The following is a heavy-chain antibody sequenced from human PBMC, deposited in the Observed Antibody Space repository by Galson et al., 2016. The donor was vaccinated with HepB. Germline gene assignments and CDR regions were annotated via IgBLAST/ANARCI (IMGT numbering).Heavy chain of an antibody. CDR2: ISSTGKYI. Sequence: SLRLSCAASGFMFSDFSMNWVRQAPGKGLEWVSMISSTGKYIYYADSVKGRFTISRDNAKNSLFLQMTSLRAEDTAVYYCARVGQELLIGGRQHDGMDVWGQGTTVTVSS. J-gene: IGHJ6*02. D-gene: IGHD6-6*01. CDR3: ARVGQELLIGGRQHDGMDV. V-gene: IGHV3-21*06. CDR1: GFMFSDFS.